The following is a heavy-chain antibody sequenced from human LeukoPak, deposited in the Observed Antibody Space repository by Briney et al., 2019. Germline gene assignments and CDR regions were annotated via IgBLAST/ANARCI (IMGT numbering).Heavy chain of an antibody. D-gene: IGHD2-2*01. V-gene: IGHV3-21*01. CDR2: ISSSSSYI. CDR3: ARVCSSTSCSDDY. CDR1: RFTFSSHN. J-gene: IGHJ4*02. Sequence: GGSLRPSRAASRFTFSSHNMNWVRQAPGKGLEPVSTISSSSSYIYYADSVKGRFTISRDNAKNSLYLQMNSLRAEDTAVYYCARVCSSTSCSDDYWGQGTLVTVSS.